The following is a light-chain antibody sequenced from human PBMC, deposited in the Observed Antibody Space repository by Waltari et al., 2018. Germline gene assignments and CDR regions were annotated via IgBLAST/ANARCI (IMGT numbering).Light chain of an antibody. CDR2: DAS. Sequence: EIVLTQSPATLSLSPGDRATLSCRASQSINIYLAWYQQKPGQAPRLLIYDASNRATGIPARFSGSGSGTDFTLTISSLEPEDFAVYYCQQRSNWPPITFGQGTRLEIK. J-gene: IGKJ5*01. V-gene: IGKV3-11*01. CDR3: QQRSNWPPIT. CDR1: QSINIY.